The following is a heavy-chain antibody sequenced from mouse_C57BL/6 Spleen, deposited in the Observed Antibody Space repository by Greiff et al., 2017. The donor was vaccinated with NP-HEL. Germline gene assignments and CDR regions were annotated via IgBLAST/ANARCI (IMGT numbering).Heavy chain of an antibody. D-gene: IGHD1-1*01. V-gene: IGHV3-1*01. J-gene: IGHJ3*01. CDR1: GYSITSGYD. CDR3: AREGYYYGSFAY. CDR2: ISYSGST. Sequence: VQLKQSGPGMVKPSQSLSLTCTVTGYSITSGYDWHWIRHFPGNKLEWMGYISYSGSTNSNPSLKSRISITHDTSKNHFFLKLNSVTTEDTATYYCAREGYYYGSFAYWGQGTLVTVSA.